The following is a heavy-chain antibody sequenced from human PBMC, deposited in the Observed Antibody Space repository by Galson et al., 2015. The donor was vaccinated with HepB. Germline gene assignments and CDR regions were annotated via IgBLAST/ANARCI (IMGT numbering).Heavy chain of an antibody. D-gene: IGHD3-10*01. CDR1: TFIFSTYS. CDR3: ARDYRPGFSSGNYYPNWFDP. V-gene: IGHV3-48*04. CDR2: ISSSSTTI. J-gene: IGHJ5*02. Sequence: SLRLSCAASTFIFSTYSMNWVRQAPGKGLEWVSYISSSSTTIYYADSVKGRFTISRDNAKNSLYLQMNSLRAEDTAVYYCARDYRPGFSSGNYYPNWFDPWGQGTLVTVSS.